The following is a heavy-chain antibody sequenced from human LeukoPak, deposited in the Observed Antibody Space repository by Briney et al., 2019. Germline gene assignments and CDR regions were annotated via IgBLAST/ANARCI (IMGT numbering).Heavy chain of an antibody. CDR1: GFTLSSNY. CDR3: ARGAGTTAYYYKYVTDV. J-gene: IGHJ6*02. CDR2: IYSGSGPT. D-gene: IGHD2/OR15-2a*01. Sequence: GGSLRLSCAASGFTLSSNYMSWVRQAPGKGLEWVSVIYSGSGPTYYADSVKGRFTISRDNSKNTLYIQMNSLRAEDTAVYYCARGAGTTAYYYKYVTDVWGQGTTVTVPS. V-gene: IGHV3-66*01.